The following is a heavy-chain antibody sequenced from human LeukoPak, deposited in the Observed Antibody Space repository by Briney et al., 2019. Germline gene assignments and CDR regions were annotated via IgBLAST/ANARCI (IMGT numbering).Heavy chain of an antibody. CDR2: ISSSGRTI. Sequence: GGSLRLSCVASGFTFSSSEMNWVRQAPGKGLEWVSCISSSGRTIYYADSAQGRFTISRDNAKNSLSLQMNSLRAEDTAVYYCVRGTGSGWTDYWGQGTLVTVSS. CDR3: VRGTGSGWTDY. CDR1: GFTFSSSE. J-gene: IGHJ4*02. D-gene: IGHD6-19*01. V-gene: IGHV3-48*03.